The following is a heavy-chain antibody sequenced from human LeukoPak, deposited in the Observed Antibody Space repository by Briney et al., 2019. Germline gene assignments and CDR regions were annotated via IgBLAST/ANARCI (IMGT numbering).Heavy chain of an antibody. Sequence: GSLRLSCAASGFTFSSYSMNWVRQAPGKGLEWVSSISSSSSYIYYADSVKGRFTISRDNAKNSLYLQMNSLRAEDTAVYYCARSFLSIAAAATDYWGQGTLVTASS. CDR2: ISSSSSYI. V-gene: IGHV3-21*01. J-gene: IGHJ4*02. CDR3: ARSFLSIAAAATDY. CDR1: GFTFSSYS. D-gene: IGHD6-13*01.